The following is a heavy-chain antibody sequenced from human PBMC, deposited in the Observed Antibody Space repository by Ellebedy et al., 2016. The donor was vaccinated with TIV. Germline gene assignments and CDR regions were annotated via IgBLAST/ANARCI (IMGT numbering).Heavy chain of an antibody. J-gene: IGHJ6*02. D-gene: IGHD2-15*01. CDR2: IYTSGST. Sequence: SETLSLIXTVSGGSISSYYWSWIRQPAGKGLEWIGRIYTSGSTNYNPSLKSRVTMSVDTSKNQFSLKLSSVTAADTAVYYCARGYRGYCSGGSCYPGYYYYGMDVWGQGTTVTVSS. V-gene: IGHV4-4*07. CDR3: ARGYRGYCSGGSCYPGYYYYGMDV. CDR1: GGSISSYY.